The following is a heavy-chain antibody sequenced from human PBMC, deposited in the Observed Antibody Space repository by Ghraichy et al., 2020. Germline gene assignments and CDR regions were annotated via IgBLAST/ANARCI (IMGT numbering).Heavy chain of an antibody. D-gene: IGHD6-19*01. Sequence: GESLNISCAASGFTFSACAMNWVRQAPGKGLEWISYISAASSSTVIYKADSVKGRFTISRDDARNSLYLQMNSLKDEDTAVYYCARGDSTGWDLDYWGRGTLVTVSS. CDR2: ISAASSSTVI. CDR1: GFTFSACA. J-gene: IGHJ4*02. CDR3: ARGDSTGWDLDY. V-gene: IGHV3-48*02.